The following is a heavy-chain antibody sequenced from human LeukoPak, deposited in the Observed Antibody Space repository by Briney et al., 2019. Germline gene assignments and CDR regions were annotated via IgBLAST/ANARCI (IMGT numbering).Heavy chain of an antibody. CDR2: IYYSGNT. Sequence: PSETLSLTCTVSGDSISSYYWSWIRQPPGKGLECMGYIYYSGNTNYNPSLKSRVTISVDTSNNQFSLKLSSVTAADTAVYYCARGIIVGATWGENDNWFDPWGQGTLVTVSS. J-gene: IGHJ5*02. D-gene: IGHD1-26*01. CDR1: GDSISSYY. CDR3: ARGIIVGATWGENDNWFDP. V-gene: IGHV4-59*01.